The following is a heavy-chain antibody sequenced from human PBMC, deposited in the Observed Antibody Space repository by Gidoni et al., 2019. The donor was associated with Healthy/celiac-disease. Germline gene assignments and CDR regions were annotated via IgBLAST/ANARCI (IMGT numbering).Heavy chain of an antibody. J-gene: IGHJ5*02. CDR2: IIPILGIA. Sequence: QVQLVQSGAEVKKPGSSVKVSCKASGGTFSSYAISWVRQAPGQGLEWMGRIIPILGIANSAQKFQGRVTITADKSTSTAYMELSSLRSEDTAVYYCARAGNLRVNWFDPWGQGTLVTVS. V-gene: IGHV1-69*04. D-gene: IGHD3-10*01. CDR1: GGTFSSYA. CDR3: ARAGNLRVNWFDP.